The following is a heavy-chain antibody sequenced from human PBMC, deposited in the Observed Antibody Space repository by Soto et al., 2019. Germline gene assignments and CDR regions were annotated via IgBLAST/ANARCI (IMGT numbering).Heavy chain of an antibody. CDR2: IIPIFGTA. D-gene: IGHD3-22*01. Sequence: SVKVSCKASGGTFSSYAISWVRQATGQGLEWMGGIIPIFGTANYAQKFQARVTITADKSTSTAYMELSSLRSEYTSVYYCARGYYYDSSGYLNAEYFQHWGQGTLVTVSS. CDR1: GGTFSSYA. CDR3: ARGYYYDSSGYLNAEYFQH. J-gene: IGHJ1*01. V-gene: IGHV1-69*06.